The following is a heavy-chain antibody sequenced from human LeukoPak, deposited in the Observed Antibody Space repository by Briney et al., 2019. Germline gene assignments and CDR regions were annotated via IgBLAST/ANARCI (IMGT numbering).Heavy chain of an antibody. J-gene: IGHJ3*02. CDR3: ARSSRYCSGGSCYLPWVVPLRSDAFDI. D-gene: IGHD2-15*01. V-gene: IGHV4-39*07. CDR1: GGSVSSGSYY. CDR2: INHSGST. Sequence: SETLSLTCTVSGGSVSSGSYYWSWIRQPPGKGLEWIGEINHSGSTNYNPSLKSRVTISVDTSKNQFSLKLSSVTAADTAVYYCARSSRYCSGGSCYLPWVVPLRSDAFDIWGQGTMVTVSS.